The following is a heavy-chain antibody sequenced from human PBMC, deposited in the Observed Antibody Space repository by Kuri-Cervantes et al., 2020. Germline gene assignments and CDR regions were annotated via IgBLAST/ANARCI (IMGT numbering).Heavy chain of an antibody. V-gene: IGHV3-33*01. J-gene: IGHJ4*02. CDR1: GFTFSSYG. CDR2: IWYDGSNK. CDR3: ARGERTGTTPRPFDY. Sequence: GESLKISCAASGFTFSSYGMHWVRQAPGKGLEWVAVIWYDGSNKYYADSVKGRFTISRDNSKNTLYLQMNSLRAEDTAAYYCARGERTGTTPRPFDYWGQGTLVTVSS. D-gene: IGHD1-1*01.